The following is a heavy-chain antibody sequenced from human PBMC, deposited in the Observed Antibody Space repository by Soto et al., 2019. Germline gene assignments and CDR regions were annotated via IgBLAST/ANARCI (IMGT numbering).Heavy chain of an antibody. V-gene: IGHV4-59*01. CDR1: GGSISSYY. CDR3: ARDRRMRGLRYHYYGMDV. D-gene: IGHD4-17*01. Sequence: PSETLSLTCTVSGGSISSYYWSWIRRPPGKGLEWIGYIYYSGSTNYNPSLKSRVTISVDTSKNQFSLKLSSVTAADTAVYYCARDRRMRGLRYHYYGMDVWGQGTPVTVSS. J-gene: IGHJ6*02. CDR2: IYYSGST.